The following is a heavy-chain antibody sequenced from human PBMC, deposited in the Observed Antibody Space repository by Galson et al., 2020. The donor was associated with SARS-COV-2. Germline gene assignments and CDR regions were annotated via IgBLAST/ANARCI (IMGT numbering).Heavy chain of an antibody. V-gene: IGHV3-74*01. Sequence: ALHGESLKISCAASGFTFSSYWMHWVRQAPGKGLVWVSRINSDGSSTSYADSVKGRFTISRDNAKNTLYLQMNSLRAEDTAVYYCARIGDTSGYYYWGQGTLVTVSS. CDR2: INSDGSST. J-gene: IGHJ4*02. D-gene: IGHD3-22*01. CDR1: GFTFSSYW. CDR3: ARIGDTSGYYY.